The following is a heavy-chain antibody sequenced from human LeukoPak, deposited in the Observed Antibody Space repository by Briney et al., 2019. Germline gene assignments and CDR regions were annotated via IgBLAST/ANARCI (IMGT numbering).Heavy chain of an antibody. Sequence: GGSLRLSCAASGFTFSSYAMSWVRQAPGKGLEWVSPISGSGGGTYYADSVKGRFTISRDNSKNTLYLQMNSLRAEDTAVYYCAQVPWGWFVDWGHSYYYGMDVWGKGTTVTVPS. D-gene: IGHD3-10*01. CDR1: GFTFSSYA. J-gene: IGHJ6*04. V-gene: IGHV3-23*01. CDR3: AQVPWGWFVDWGHSYYYGMDV. CDR2: ISGSGGGT.